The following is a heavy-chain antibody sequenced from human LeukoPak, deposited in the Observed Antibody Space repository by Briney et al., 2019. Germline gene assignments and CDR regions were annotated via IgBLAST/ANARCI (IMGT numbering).Heavy chain of an antibody. CDR2: IKQDGSEK. CDR3: ARGEYCSSTSCYLLNWFDP. Sequence: PGGSLRLSCAASGFTFSSYWMSWVRQAPGKGLEWVANIKQDGSEKYYVDSVKGRFTISRDNAKNSLYLQMNCLRAEDTAVYYCARGEYCSSTSCYLLNWFDPWGQGTLVTVSS. J-gene: IGHJ5*02. V-gene: IGHV3-7*03. CDR1: GFTFSSYW. D-gene: IGHD2-2*01.